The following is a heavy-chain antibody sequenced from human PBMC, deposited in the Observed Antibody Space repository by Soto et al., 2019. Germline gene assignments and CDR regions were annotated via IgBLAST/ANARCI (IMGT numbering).Heavy chain of an antibody. CDR1: GGSISSSY. CDR2: IYDSGST. Sequence: SETLSLTCTVSGGSISSSYWSWIRQPPGKGLEWIGYIYDSGSTYYNSSLKSRVTMSVDTSKNQFSLKLSSVTAADTAVYYCARGAYNILTGYYVDYWGQGTLVTVSS. V-gene: IGHV4-59*08. J-gene: IGHJ4*02. CDR3: ARGAYNILTGYYVDY. D-gene: IGHD3-9*01.